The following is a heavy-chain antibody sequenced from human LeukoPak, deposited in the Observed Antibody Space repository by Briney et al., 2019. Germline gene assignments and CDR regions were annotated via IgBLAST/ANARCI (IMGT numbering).Heavy chain of an antibody. CDR1: GGSISSYY. CDR3: ARGITIFVSFDY. V-gene: IGHV4-59*01. Sequence: NSSETLSLTCTVSGGSISSYYWSWIRQPPGKGLEWIGYIYYSGSTNYNPSLKSRVTISVDTSKNQFSLKLSSVTAADTAVYYCARGITIFVSFDYWGQGTLVTVSS. CDR2: IYYSGST. J-gene: IGHJ4*02. D-gene: IGHD3-3*01.